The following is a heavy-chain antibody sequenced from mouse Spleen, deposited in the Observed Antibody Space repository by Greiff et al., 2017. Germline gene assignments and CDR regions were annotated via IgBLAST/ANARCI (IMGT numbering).Heavy chain of an antibody. Sequence: VKLQQPGAELVKPGASVKMSCKASGYTFTSYWITWVKQRPGQGLEWIGDIYPGSGSTNYNEKFKSKATLTVDTSSSTAYMQLSSLTSEDSAVYYCARPDGSHWYFDVWGAGTTVTVSS. CDR2: IYPGSGST. CDR3: ARPDGSHWYFDV. J-gene: IGHJ1*01. V-gene: IGHV1-55*01. D-gene: IGHD1-1*02. CDR1: GYTFTSYW.